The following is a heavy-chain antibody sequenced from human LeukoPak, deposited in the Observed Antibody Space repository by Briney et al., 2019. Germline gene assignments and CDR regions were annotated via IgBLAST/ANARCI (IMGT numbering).Heavy chain of an antibody. Sequence: AGGSLRLSCAASGFSFDDYAMHWVRQAPGKGLEWVSGITWNSGSTGYADSVKGRFTISRDNAKNSLFVQMSSLRAEDTALYYCARDACSGTSCSFDYWGQGTLVTVSS. CDR2: ITWNSGST. D-gene: IGHD2-2*01. CDR3: ARDACSGTSCSFDY. CDR1: GFSFDDYA. V-gene: IGHV3-9*01. J-gene: IGHJ4*02.